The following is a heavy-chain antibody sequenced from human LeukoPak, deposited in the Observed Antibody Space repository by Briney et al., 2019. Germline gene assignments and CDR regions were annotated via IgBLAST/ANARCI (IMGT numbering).Heavy chain of an antibody. J-gene: IGHJ4*02. D-gene: IGHD2-21*02. CDR3: ARELRGGDCYDY. CDR2: INPNSGGT. CDR1: GYTFTGYY. V-gene: IGHV1-2*06. Sequence: ASVKVSCKASGYTFTGYYMHWVRQAPGQGLEWMGRINPNSGGTNYAQKFQGRVTMTRDTSISTAYMELSRLRSDDTAVYYCARELRGGDCYDYWGQRTLVTVSS.